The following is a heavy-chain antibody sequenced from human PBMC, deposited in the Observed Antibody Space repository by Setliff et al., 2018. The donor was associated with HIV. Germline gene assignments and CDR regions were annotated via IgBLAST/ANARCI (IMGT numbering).Heavy chain of an antibody. CDR3: ARGFEAADAFHI. V-gene: IGHV4-31*03. Sequence: PSETLSLTCSVSGGSISSANYYWSWIRQHPGRGLEWIGYIHYSGSTYYNPSLKSRVTMSLDTSNNQFSLKLSSVTAADTAVYYCARGFEAADAFHIWGQGTMVTVSS. CDR2: IHYSGST. CDR1: GGSISSANYY. D-gene: IGHD6-25*01. J-gene: IGHJ3*02.